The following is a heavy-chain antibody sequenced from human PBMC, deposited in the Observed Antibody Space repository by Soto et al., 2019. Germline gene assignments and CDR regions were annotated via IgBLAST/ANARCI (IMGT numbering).Heavy chain of an antibody. V-gene: IGHV3-30*18. CDR3: AKAGEDGGHSGPLGS. CDR2: IAYDGSNT. Sequence: QVQLVESGGGVIQPGRSLRLSCAASGCSFSNYGMHWVRQAPGRGLGWLAVIAYDGSNTYYADSVKGRFSVSRDNSKNTLYLQMNGLRPDDTAVYYCAKAGEDGGHSGPLGSWGQGTLVTVSS. CDR1: GCSFSNYG. D-gene: IGHD2-21*02. J-gene: IGHJ5*02.